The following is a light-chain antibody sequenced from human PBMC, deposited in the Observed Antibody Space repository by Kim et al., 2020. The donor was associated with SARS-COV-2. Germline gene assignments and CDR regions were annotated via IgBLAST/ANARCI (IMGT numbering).Light chain of an antibody. CDR1: KLGEKY. Sequence: SVSPGQTASIPCSGDKLGEKYTCWYQQKPGQSPVLVIYQDTKRPSGIPERFSGYTSVNTATLTISGTQAVDEANYYCQACDRSAVVFGGGTQLTVL. J-gene: IGLJ3*02. CDR3: QACDRSAVV. CDR2: QDT. V-gene: IGLV3-1*01.